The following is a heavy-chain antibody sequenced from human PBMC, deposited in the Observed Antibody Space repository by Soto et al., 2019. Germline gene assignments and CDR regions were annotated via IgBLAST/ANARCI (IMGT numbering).Heavy chain of an antibody. Sequence: QVQLVESGGGVVQPGRSLRLSCAASGFTFSSYAMHWVRQAPGKGLEWVAVISYDGSNKYYADSVKGRFTISRDNSKNTLYLQMNSLRAEDTAVYFCARAHCTNGVCEGDYWGQGTLVTVSS. CDR1: GFTFSSYA. J-gene: IGHJ4*02. CDR2: ISYDGSNK. V-gene: IGHV3-30-3*01. D-gene: IGHD2-8*01. CDR3: ARAHCTNGVCEGDY.